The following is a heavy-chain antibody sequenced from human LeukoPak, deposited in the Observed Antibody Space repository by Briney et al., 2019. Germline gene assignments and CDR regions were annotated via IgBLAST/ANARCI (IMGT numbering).Heavy chain of an antibody. D-gene: IGHD6-19*01. V-gene: IGHV3-23*01. Sequence: PGGSLRLSCVVSGFTFSSYSTSWVRQAPGKGLEWVSAISGSGDSTYYADSVKGRFTISRDNSKNTLYLQMNSLRAEDTAVYYCAKSEESSGWEDYFDYWGQGTLVTVSS. CDR1: GFTFSSYS. CDR2: ISGSGDST. J-gene: IGHJ4*02. CDR3: AKSEESSGWEDYFDY.